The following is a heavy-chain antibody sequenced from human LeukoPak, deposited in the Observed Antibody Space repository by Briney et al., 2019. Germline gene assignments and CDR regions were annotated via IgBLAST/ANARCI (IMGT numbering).Heavy chain of an antibody. V-gene: IGHV1-46*01. Sequence: ASVKVSCKASGYTFTSYYMHWVRQAPGQGLEWMGIINPSGGSTSYAQKFQGRVTMTRDTSTSTVYMELSSLRSEDTAVYYCATPAYCGGDCYLSQYYFDYWGQGTLVTVSS. CDR1: GYTFTSYY. CDR2: INPSGGST. CDR3: ATPAYCGGDCYLSQYYFDY. J-gene: IGHJ4*02. D-gene: IGHD2-21*02.